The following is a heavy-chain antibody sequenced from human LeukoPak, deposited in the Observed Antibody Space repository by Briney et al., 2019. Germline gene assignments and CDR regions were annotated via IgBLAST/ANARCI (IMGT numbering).Heavy chain of an antibody. CDR1: GFTVSSNY. Sequence: GGSLRLSCAASGFTVSSNYMSWVRQAPGKGLEWVSVIYSGGSTYYADSVKGRFTISRDNSKNTLYLQMNSLRAEDTAMCYCARNGRVRRVVKDLFEYWGQGTLVAVSS. CDR3: ARNGRVRRVVKDLFEY. V-gene: IGHV3-53*01. J-gene: IGHJ4*02. CDR2: IYSGGST. D-gene: IGHD3-10*01.